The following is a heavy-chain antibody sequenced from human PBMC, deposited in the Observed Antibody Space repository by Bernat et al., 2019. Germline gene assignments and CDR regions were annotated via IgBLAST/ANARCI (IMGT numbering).Heavy chain of an antibody. J-gene: IGHJ5*02. Sequence: QVQLQESGPGLVKPSGTLSLTCAVSGDSFSSSNWWYWVRQPPGKGLEWIGEIYHSGSTNYNPSLKGRVTISVDKSKNEFSLKLSSVTAADTAVYYCARKKYYDSRFDPWGQGTLVTVSS. D-gene: IGHD3-22*01. CDR2: IYHSGST. CDR1: GDSFSSSNW. V-gene: IGHV4-4*02. CDR3: ARKKYYDSRFDP.